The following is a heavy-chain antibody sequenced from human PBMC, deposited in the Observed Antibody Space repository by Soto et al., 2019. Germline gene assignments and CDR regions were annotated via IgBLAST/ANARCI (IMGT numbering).Heavy chain of an antibody. Sequence: QITLKESGPTLVRPTQTLTLTCTFSGFSLSTSGLGVGWIRQPPGKALVWLALIYWNDDKRYSPSLKARLTITKDTYKNQVVLTMTNMDPVDTATYYCAHRPSGWYLFDYWGQGTLVTVSS. V-gene: IGHV2-5*01. CDR1: GFSLSTSGLG. CDR3: AHRPSGWYLFDY. CDR2: IYWNDDK. D-gene: IGHD6-19*01. J-gene: IGHJ4*02.